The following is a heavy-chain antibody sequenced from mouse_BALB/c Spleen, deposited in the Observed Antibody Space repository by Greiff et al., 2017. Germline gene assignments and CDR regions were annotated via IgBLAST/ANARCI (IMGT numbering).Heavy chain of an antibody. J-gene: IGHJ2*01. V-gene: IGHV14-1*02. CDR1: GFNFTDYY. CDR2: IDPENGST. Sequence: EVQLQQSGAELVKPGASVKLSCKASGFNFTDYYMHWVKQRPEQGLEWIGWIDPENGSTRYDPKFQGKANLTADTSSNTAYLQLSSLTSEDTAVYSCARGGARGGYYFDYWGQGTPLTVSA. CDR3: ARGGARGGYYFDY.